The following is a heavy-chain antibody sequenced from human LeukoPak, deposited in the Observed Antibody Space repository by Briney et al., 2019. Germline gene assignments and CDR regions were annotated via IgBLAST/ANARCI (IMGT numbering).Heavy chain of an antibody. CDR2: IKSKTDGGTT. D-gene: IGHD3-22*01. CDR1: GFTFSGHS. J-gene: IGHJ4*02. Sequence: PGGSLRLSCVVFGFTFSGHSMNWVRQAPGKGLEWVGRIKSKTDGGTTDYAAPVKGRFTISRDDSKNTLYLQMNSLKTEDTAVYYCTGLLSYYYDSNGLFHYWGQGTLVTVSS. V-gene: IGHV3-15*07. CDR3: TGLLSYYYDSNGLFHY.